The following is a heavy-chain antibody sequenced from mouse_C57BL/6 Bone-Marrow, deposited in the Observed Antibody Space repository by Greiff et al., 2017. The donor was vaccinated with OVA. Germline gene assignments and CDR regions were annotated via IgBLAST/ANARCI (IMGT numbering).Heavy chain of an antibody. J-gene: IGHJ2*01. Sequence: EVMLVESGGGLVQPGGSLKLSCAASGFTFSDYYMYWVRQTPEKRLEWVAYISNGGGSTYYPDTVKGRFTISRDNAKNTLYLQMSRLKSEDTAMYYCARPGDYYYYWGQGTTLTVSS. V-gene: IGHV5-12*01. CDR3: ARPGDYYYY. CDR1: GFTFSDYY. D-gene: IGHD1-1*01. CDR2: ISNGGGST.